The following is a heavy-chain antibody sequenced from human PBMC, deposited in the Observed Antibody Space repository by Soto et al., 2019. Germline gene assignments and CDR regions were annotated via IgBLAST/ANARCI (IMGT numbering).Heavy chain of an antibody. Sequence: ASVEVSCKASGFTFTSSAVQWVRQARGQRLEWIGWIVVGSGNTNYAQKFQERVTITRDMSTSTAYMELSSLRSEDTAVYYCAAANGYYYDSSGYYRRAFDIWGQGTMVTVSS. CDR3: AAANGYYYDSSGYYRRAFDI. D-gene: IGHD3-22*01. V-gene: IGHV1-58*01. CDR2: IVVGSGNT. CDR1: GFTFTSSA. J-gene: IGHJ3*02.